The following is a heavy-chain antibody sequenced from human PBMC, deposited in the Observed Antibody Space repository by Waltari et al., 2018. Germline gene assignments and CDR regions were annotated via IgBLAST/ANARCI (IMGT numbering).Heavy chain of an antibody. V-gene: IGHV4-59*01. CDR2: IYYSGST. CDR3: ARGATSKDPIDY. CDR1: GGSISSYY. J-gene: IGHJ4*02. D-gene: IGHD2-2*01. Sequence: QVQLQESGPGLVKPSETLSLTCTVSGGSISSYYRSWIRQPPGKGLEWIGYIYYSGSTNYNPSLKSRVTISVDTSKNQFSLKLSSVTAADTAVYYCARGATSKDPIDYWGQGTLVTVSS.